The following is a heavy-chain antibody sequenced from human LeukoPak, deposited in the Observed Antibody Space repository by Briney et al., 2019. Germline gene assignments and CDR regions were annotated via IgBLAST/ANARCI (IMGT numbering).Heavy chain of an antibody. CDR1: DYSISSGYY. CDR3: ARAHTIGGRGRWFDP. Sequence: PSETLSLTCTVSDYSISSGYYWGWIRPPPGKGLEWIGIIYHSGNTYYNPSLKSRVTISVDTSKNQFSLKLSSVTAADTAVYYCARAHTIGGRGRWFDPWGQGTLVTVSS. CDR2: IYHSGNT. J-gene: IGHJ5*02. D-gene: IGHD6-6*01. V-gene: IGHV4-38-2*02.